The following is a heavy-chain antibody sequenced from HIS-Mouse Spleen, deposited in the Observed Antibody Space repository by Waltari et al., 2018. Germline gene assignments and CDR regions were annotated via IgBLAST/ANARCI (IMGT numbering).Heavy chain of an antibody. J-gene: IGHJ5*02. D-gene: IGHD3-22*01. CDR3: ARDLNYYDSSGNWFDP. V-gene: IGHV4-59*01. Sequence: QVQLQESGPGLVQPSETLSLTCTVSGGSISSYYCSWLRHPPGKGLEWIGYIYYSGSTNYNPSLKSRVTISVDTSKNQFSLKLSSVTAADTAVYYCARDLNYYDSSGNWFDPWGQGTLVTVSS. CDR2: IYYSGST. CDR1: GGSISSYY.